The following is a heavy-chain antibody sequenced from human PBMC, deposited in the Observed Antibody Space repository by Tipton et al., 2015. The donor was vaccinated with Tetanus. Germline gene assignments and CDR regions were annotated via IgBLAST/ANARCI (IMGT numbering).Heavy chain of an antibody. CDR3: ARAHCTDGVCNFDF. CDR2: IYPGDSDT. J-gene: IGHJ4*02. Sequence: MQLVQSGGEVKKPGESLKISCEGSGYIFNNYWIGWVRQKPGKGLEWMGIIYPGDSDTRYSPSFQGQVTISVDKSINTAYLQWSSLKASDTSMFYCARAHCTDGVCNFDFWGQGALVTVAS. V-gene: IGHV5-51*01. CDR1: GYIFNNYW. D-gene: IGHD2-8*01.